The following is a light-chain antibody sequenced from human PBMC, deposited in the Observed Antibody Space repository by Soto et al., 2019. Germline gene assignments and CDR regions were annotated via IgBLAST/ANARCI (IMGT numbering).Light chain of an antibody. CDR3: QQRANWPPVT. CDR2: DAS. J-gene: IGKJ1*01. Sequence: EIVMTQSPATLSVSPGESATLSCRASQSISGNLAWYQQKPGLSPRLLIYDASNRATGVPARFSGSGSGTDFTLTITTLEPEDFAVYFCQQRANWPPVTFGQGTKVDIK. V-gene: IGKV3-11*01. CDR1: QSISGN.